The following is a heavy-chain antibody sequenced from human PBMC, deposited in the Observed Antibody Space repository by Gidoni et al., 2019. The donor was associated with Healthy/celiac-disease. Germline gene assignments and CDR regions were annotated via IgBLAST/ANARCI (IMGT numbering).Heavy chain of an antibody. V-gene: IGHV4-39*01. D-gene: IGHD3-9*01. CDR1: GGSIRSSSYY. J-gene: IGHJ3*02. Sequence: QLQLQESGPGLVKPSEPLSLPCPVSGGSIRSSSYYWDWIRQPPGKGLEWIGSIYYSGSNYYNPSRKSRVTISVDTSKNQFSLKLSSVTAADTAVYYCARHERRSLRYCGSDKENDAFDIWGQGTMVTVSS. CDR3: ARHERRSLRYCGSDKENDAFDI. CDR2: IYYSGSN.